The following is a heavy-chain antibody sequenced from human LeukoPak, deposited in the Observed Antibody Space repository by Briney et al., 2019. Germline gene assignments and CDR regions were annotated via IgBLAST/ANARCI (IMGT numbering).Heavy chain of an antibody. V-gene: IGHV3-48*01. J-gene: IGHJ4*02. Sequence: GGSLRLSCAASGFTFSSYRMTWVRQAPGKGLEWVSYISSSSSTIYYADSVKGRFTISRDNAKNSLYLQMNSLRAEDTAVYYCARDEVTMVRGVLYYWGQGTLVTVSS. CDR2: ISSSSSTI. CDR1: GFTFSSYR. CDR3: ARDEVTMVRGVLYY. D-gene: IGHD3-10*01.